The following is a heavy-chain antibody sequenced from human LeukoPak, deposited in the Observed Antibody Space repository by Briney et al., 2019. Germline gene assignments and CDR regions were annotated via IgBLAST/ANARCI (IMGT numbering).Heavy chain of an antibody. CDR1: GGSISSYY. V-gene: IGHV4-59*01. CDR3: ATGPFSYYFDY. D-gene: IGHD2-8*02. CDR2: IYYSGST. J-gene: IGHJ4*02. Sequence: SETLSLXCTVSGGSISSYYWSWSRQPPGKGLEWIGYIYYSGSTNYNPSLKSRVTISVDTSKNQFSLKLSSVTAADTAVYYCATGPFSYYFDYWGQGTLVTVSS.